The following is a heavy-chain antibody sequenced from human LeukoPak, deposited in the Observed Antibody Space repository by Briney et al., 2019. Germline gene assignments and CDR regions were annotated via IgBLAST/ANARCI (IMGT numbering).Heavy chain of an antibody. CDR2: IHDGGST. Sequence: SETLSLTCTVSGASISSSYWSWIRQSPGRGLEWIGYIHDGGSTNYNPSLNSRVTMSADTSKNQLSLRLSSVTAADTAVYYCARGYFDSSGYSNPFDLWGQGALVTVSS. J-gene: IGHJ4*02. CDR3: ARGYFDSSGYSNPFDL. CDR1: GASISSSY. V-gene: IGHV4-59*01. D-gene: IGHD3-22*01.